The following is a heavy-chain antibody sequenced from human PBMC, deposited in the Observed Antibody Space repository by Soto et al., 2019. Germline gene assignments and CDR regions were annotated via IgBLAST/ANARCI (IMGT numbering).Heavy chain of an antibody. CDR3: ARDGVGGGASGISYYHHGLDV. CDR2: ISTDNGNT. CDR1: GYTFTNYG. D-gene: IGHD1-26*01. V-gene: IGHV1-18*01. J-gene: IGHJ6*02. Sequence: QVQLVQSGAEVKKPGASVKVSCQASGYTFTNYGISWVRQAPGQGLEWVGWISTDNGNTHSARKLQGRVTMTTDTFTSTAYMEVRSLISDDTAKYYCARDGVGGGASGISYYHHGLDVWGQGTTVTVSS.